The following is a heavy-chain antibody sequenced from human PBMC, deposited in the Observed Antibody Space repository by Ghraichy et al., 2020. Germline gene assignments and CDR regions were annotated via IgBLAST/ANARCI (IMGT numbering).Heavy chain of an antibody. J-gene: IGHJ6*03. CDR2: MNPNSGNT. D-gene: IGHD1-1*01. CDR3: ARAPYNWNDYYYYYYMDV. Sequence: ASVKVSCKASGYTFTSYDINWVRQATGQGLEWMGWMNPNSGNTGYAQKFQGRVTMTRKTSISTAYMELSSLRSEDTAVYYCARAPYNWNDYYYYYYMDVWGKGTTVTVSS. CDR1: GYTFTSYD. V-gene: IGHV1-8*01.